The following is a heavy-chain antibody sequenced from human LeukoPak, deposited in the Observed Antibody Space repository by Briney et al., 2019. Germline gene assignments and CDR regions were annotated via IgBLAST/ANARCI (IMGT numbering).Heavy chain of an antibody. Sequence: PSETLSLTCAVYGGSFSGYYWSWIRQPPGKGLEWIGEINHSGSTNYNPSLKSRVTISVDTSKNQFSLKLSSVTAADTAVYYCARAPTVTTGLDGMDVWGQGTTVTVSS. D-gene: IGHD4-17*01. J-gene: IGHJ6*02. V-gene: IGHV4-34*01. CDR3: ARAPTVTTGLDGMDV. CDR1: GGSFSGYY. CDR2: INHSGST.